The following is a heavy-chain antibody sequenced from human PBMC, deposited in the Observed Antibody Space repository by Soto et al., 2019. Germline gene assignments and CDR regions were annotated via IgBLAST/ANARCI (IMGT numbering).Heavy chain of an antibody. Sequence: GASVKVSCKASGGTFSSYAISWVRQAPGQGLEWMGGIIPIFGTANYAQKFQGRVTITADESTSTAYMELSSLRSEDTAVYYCAREPYGGNSAKRYYYYYGMDVWGQGTTVTVSS. CDR1: GGTFSSYA. CDR2: IIPIFGTA. J-gene: IGHJ6*02. V-gene: IGHV1-69*13. CDR3: AREPYGGNSAKRYYYYYGMDV. D-gene: IGHD2-21*01.